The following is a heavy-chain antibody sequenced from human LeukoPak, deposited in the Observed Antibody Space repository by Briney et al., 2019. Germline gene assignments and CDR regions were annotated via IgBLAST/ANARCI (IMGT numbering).Heavy chain of an antibody. J-gene: IGHJ4*02. V-gene: IGHV4-39*01. D-gene: IGHD3-22*01. CDR1: GDSISNSTYY. CDR3: ARHRGYYDSSGYRHIGFFDY. CDR2: IYYSGST. Sequence: SETLSLTCTVSGDSISNSTYYWGWIRQPPGKGLEWIGSIYYSGSTYYNPSLKSRVTISVDTSKNQFSLKLSSVTAADTAVYYCARHRGYYDSSGYRHIGFFDYWGQGTLVTVSS.